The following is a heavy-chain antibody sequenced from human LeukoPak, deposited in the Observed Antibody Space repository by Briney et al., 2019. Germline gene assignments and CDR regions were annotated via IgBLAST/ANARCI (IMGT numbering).Heavy chain of an antibody. CDR2: FDPEDGET. CDR1: GYTLTELS. Sequence: ASVKVSCKVSGYTLTELSMHWVRQAPGKGLEWMGGFDPEDGETIYARKFQGRVTMTEDTSTDTAYMELSSLRSEDTAVYYCATVPWNDSSGYYNWFDPWGQGTLVTVSS. CDR3: ATVPWNDSSGYYNWFDP. D-gene: IGHD3-22*01. J-gene: IGHJ5*02. V-gene: IGHV1-24*01.